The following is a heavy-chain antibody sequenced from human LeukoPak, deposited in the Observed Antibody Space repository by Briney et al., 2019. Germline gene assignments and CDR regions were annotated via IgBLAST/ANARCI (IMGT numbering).Heavy chain of an antibody. CDR1: GGSIGSSSYY. J-gene: IGHJ3*02. V-gene: IGHV4-39*07. D-gene: IGHD3-22*01. CDR3: ARDVDYYDSSGYYLFAFDI. Sequence: SETLSLTCTVSGGSIGSSSYYWGWIRQPPGKGLNWIGSIYYSGSTYYNPSLKSRVTISVDTSRDQFSLKLSSVTAADTAVYYCARDVDYYDSSGYYLFAFDIWGQGTMVTVSS. CDR2: IYYSGST.